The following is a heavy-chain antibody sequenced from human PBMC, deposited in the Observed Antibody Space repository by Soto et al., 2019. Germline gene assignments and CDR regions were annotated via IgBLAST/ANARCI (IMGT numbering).Heavy chain of an antibody. CDR2: VDNSGNT. CDR3: GRIPTMLLAFDI. CDR1: GGAVNTRSYL. D-gene: IGHD2-2*02. Sequence: QVQLQESGPRQVKPSETLSLTCTVSGGAVNTRSYLWSWIRQPPGETLEWIGSVDNSGNTKFNPSLKSRITMLLDTSTNLFSLRLSSVTAADTAMYYCGRIPTMLLAFDIWGKGKMVTVSS. J-gene: IGHJ3*02. V-gene: IGHV4-61*01.